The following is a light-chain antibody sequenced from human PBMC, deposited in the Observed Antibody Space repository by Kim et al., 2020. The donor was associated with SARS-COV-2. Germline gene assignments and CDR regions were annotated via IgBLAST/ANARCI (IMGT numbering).Light chain of an antibody. CDR3: CSYAGSGTTYV. Sequence: QSITISFTGTSSNVGNFNLVSWYQQHPGEAPRLMICEDTKRPSGVSNRFSGSKSGNTASLTISGLQAEDEADYYCCSYAGSGTTYVFGTGTKVTVL. V-gene: IGLV2-23*01. CDR1: SSNVGNFNL. J-gene: IGLJ1*01. CDR2: EDT.